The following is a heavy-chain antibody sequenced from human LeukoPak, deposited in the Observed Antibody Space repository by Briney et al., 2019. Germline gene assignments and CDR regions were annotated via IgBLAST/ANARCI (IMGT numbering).Heavy chain of an antibody. J-gene: IGHJ4*02. CDR2: IYYSGST. V-gene: IGHV4-59*08. CDR3: ARRGYASSWSFDY. Sequence: SETLSLTCTVSGGSISGYYWNWVRQPPGKGLEWIGYIYYSGSTKYNPSLKSRVTTSVDTSKNQFSLKLSSVTAADTAVYYCARRGYASSWSFDYWGQGTLVTVSS. CDR1: GGSISGYY. D-gene: IGHD6-13*01.